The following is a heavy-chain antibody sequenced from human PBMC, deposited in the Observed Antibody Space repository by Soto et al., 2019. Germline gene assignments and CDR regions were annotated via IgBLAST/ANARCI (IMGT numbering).Heavy chain of an antibody. D-gene: IGHD6-13*01. CDR3: ARGKRIAAAGTSSSWFDP. Sequence: TLTLTCTVAGCSISSGGYYWSWIRQHPGKGLEWIGYIYYSGSTYYNPSLKSRVTISVDTSKNQFSLKLSSVTAADTAVYYCARGKRIAAAGTSSSWFDPWGQGPVVTVSS. J-gene: IGHJ5*02. V-gene: IGHV4-31*03. CDR2: IYYSGST. CDR1: GCSISSGGYY.